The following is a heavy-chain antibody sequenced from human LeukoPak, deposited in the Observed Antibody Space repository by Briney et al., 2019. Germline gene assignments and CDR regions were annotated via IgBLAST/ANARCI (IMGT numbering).Heavy chain of an antibody. Sequence: GGSLRLSCAASGFTFSSYEMNWLRQAPGQGLKWVSYISSSGSTIYYADSVKVPLTISRDNAKHSLDLQMNSLKADDTAVHYRARVDRYKMATDYWGQGTLLTVSS. CDR3: ARVDRYKMATDY. V-gene: IGHV3-48*03. CDR2: ISSSGSTI. CDR1: GFTFSSYE. D-gene: IGHD5-24*01. J-gene: IGHJ4*02.